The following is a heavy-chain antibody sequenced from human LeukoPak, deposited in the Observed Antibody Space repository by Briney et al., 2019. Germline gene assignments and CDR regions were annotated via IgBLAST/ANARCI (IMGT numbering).Heavy chain of an antibody. CDR2: ISWNSGSI. CDR1: GFTFDDYA. Sequence: GRSLRLSCAASGFTFDDYAMHWVRQAPGKGLEWVSGISWNSGSIGYADSVKGRFTISRDNSKNTLYLQMNSLRGEDTAVYYCARSLPLIFGELLRGQGTLVTVSS. V-gene: IGHV3-9*01. CDR3: ARSLPLIFGELL. D-gene: IGHD3-10*02. J-gene: IGHJ4*02.